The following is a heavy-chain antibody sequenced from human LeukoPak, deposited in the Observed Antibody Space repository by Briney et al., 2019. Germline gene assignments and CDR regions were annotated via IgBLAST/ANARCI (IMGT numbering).Heavy chain of an antibody. CDR2: ISGSGGST. Sequence: AGGSLRLSCAASGFTVSNNYMNWVRQAPGKGLEWVSAISGSGGSTYYADSVKGRFTTSRDNSKNTLYLQMNSLRAEDTAVYYCAKDQQAAAAFDYWGQGNLVTVSS. CDR1: GFTVSNNY. J-gene: IGHJ4*02. V-gene: IGHV3-23*01. CDR3: AKDQQAAAAFDY. D-gene: IGHD6-13*01.